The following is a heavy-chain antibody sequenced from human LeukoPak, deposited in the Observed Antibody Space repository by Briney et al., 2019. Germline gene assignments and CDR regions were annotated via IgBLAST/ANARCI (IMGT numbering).Heavy chain of an antibody. V-gene: IGHV1-18*01. CDR2: ISAYNGNT. Sequence: ASVKVSCKASGYTFTSYGISWVRQAPGQGLEWMGWISAYNGNTNYAQKFQGRVTMTRDMSTSTVYMELSSLRSEDTAVYYCARNPKNRDARVEGYFDYWGQGTLVTVSS. CDR1: GYTFTSYG. J-gene: IGHJ4*02. D-gene: IGHD3-10*02. CDR3: ARNPKNRDARVEGYFDY.